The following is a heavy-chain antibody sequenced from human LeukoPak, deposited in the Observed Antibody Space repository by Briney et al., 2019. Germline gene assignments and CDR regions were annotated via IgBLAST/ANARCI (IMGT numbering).Heavy chain of an antibody. D-gene: IGHD6-6*01. CDR3: ASSSSSSDY. CDR2: INHSGST. V-gene: IGHV4-34*01. CDR1: GGSFSGYY. J-gene: IGHJ4*02. Sequence: KPSETLSLTCAVYGGSFSGYYWSWIRQPPGKGLEWIGEINHSGSTNYNPSLKSRVTISVDTSKNQFSLKLSSVTAADTAVYYCASSSSSSDYWGQGTLVTVSS.